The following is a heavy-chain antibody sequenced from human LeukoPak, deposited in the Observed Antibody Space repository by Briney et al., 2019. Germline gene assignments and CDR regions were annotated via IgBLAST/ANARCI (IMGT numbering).Heavy chain of an antibody. CDR2: INPSGGRT. D-gene: IGHD3-16*01. J-gene: IGHJ4*02. V-gene: IGHV1-46*01. CDR1: GYTFTRYY. Sequence: ASVKVSCKASGYTFTRYYMHWVRQTPGQGLEWMGIINPSGGRTTYPQKFQGRVTLSSDTSTSTVYMDLSSLGSEDTAVYYCARADYVTNTWSSFDYWGQGTLVTVSS. CDR3: ARADYVTNTWSSFDY.